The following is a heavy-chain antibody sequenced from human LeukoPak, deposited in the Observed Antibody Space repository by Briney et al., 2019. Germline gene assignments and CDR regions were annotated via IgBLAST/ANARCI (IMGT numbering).Heavy chain of an antibody. CDR2: ISYDGSNK. D-gene: IGHD3-9*01. CDR3: AKDHPLYDILTGESHNWFDP. J-gene: IGHJ5*02. Sequence: GGSLRLSWAASGFTFSSYGMHWVRQAAGKGLEWVAVISYDGSNKYYADSVKGRFTISRDNSKNTLYLQMNSLRAEDTAVYYCAKDHPLYDILTGESHNWFDPWGQGTLVTVSS. V-gene: IGHV3-30*18. CDR1: GFTFSSYG.